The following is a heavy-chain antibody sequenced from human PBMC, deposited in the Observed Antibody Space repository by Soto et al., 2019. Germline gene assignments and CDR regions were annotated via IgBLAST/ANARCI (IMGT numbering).Heavy chain of an antibody. CDR1: GDSVSSNSAA. J-gene: IGHJ6*02. V-gene: IGHV6-1*01. D-gene: IGHD6-6*01. Sequence: SQTLSLTCVISGDSVSSNSAAWNWIRQSPSRGLEWLGRTYYRSKWYNDYAVSVKSRITINPDTSKNQFSLQLNSVTPEDTAVYYCARDHPSSSAPLFDYYYYYGMDVWGQGTTVTVSS. CDR2: TYYRSKWYN. CDR3: ARDHPSSSAPLFDYYYYYGMDV.